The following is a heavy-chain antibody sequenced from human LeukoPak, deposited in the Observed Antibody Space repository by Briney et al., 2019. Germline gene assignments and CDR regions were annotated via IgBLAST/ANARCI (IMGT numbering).Heavy chain of an antibody. CDR2: IYHSGST. CDR1: GYSISSGYY. V-gene: IGHV4-38-2*02. Sequence: KTSETLSLTCTVSGYSISSGYYWGWIRPPPGKGLEWVGSIYHSGSTYYNPSLKSRVTISVDTSKNQFSLKLSSVTAADTAVYYCARDSMYYDFWSGYYDYWGQGTLVTVSS. CDR3: ARDSMYYDFWSGYYDY. D-gene: IGHD3-3*01. J-gene: IGHJ4*02.